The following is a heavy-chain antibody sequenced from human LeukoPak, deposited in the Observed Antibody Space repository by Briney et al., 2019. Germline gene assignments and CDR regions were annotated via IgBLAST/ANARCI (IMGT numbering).Heavy chain of an antibody. V-gene: IGHV3-23*01. D-gene: IGHD2-2*01. CDR2: ISGSGGST. CDR3: AKDCSSTSCSRPLFDY. Sequence: GGSLRLSCAASGFTFSSYAMSWVRQAPGKGLEWVSVISGSGGSTYYADSVKGRFTISRDNSKNTLYLQMNSLRAEDTAVYYCAKDCSSTSCSRPLFDYWGQGTLVTVSS. J-gene: IGHJ4*02. CDR1: GFTFSSYA.